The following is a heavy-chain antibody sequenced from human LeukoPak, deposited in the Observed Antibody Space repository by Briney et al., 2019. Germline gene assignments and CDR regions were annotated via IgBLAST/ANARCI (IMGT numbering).Heavy chain of an antibody. CDR3: ARGLTDHGYYFGS. D-gene: IGHD2-2*03. J-gene: IGHJ4*02. V-gene: IGHV4-34*01. Sequence: SDTLSLTCAVYGGSFSGYYWNWIRQPPGKGLEWIGETDHRGSTNYNPSLKSRVTILVDTSKNQFSLRLSSVTAADTAVYYCARGLTDHGYYFGSWGQGTLLSVSS. CDR1: GGSFSGYY. CDR2: TDHRGST.